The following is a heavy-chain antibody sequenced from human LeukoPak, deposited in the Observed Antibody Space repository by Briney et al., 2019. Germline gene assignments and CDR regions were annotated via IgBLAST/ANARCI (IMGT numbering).Heavy chain of an antibody. CDR3: ATRLHGSGSYTFDY. D-gene: IGHD3-10*01. CDR2: FDPEDGET. J-gene: IGHJ4*02. V-gene: IGHV1-24*01. Sequence: ASVKVSYKVSGYTLTELSMHWVRQAPGKGLEWMGGFDPEDGETIYAQKFQGRVTMTEDTSTDTAYMELSSLRSEDTAVYYCATRLHGSGSYTFDYWGQGTLVTVSS. CDR1: GYTLTELS.